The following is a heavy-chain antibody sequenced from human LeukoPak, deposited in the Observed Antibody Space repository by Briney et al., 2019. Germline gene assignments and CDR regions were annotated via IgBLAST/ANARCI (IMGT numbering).Heavy chain of an antibody. V-gene: IGHV4-39*07. CDR3: ARDRDSSWYRFDP. CDR1: GGSISSSSYY. D-gene: IGHD6-13*01. CDR2: IYYSGST. Sequence: SETLSLTCTASGGSISSSSYYWGWIRQPPGKGLEWIGSIYYSGSTYYNPSLKSRVTISVDTSKNQFSLKLSSVTAADTAVYYCARDRDSSWYRFDPWGQGTLVTVSS. J-gene: IGHJ5*02.